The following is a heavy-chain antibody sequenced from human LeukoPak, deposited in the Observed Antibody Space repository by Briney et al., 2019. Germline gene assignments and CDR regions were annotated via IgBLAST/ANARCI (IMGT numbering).Heavy chain of an antibody. J-gene: IGHJ4*02. CDR3: ARARKFRRTTVTTLDY. Sequence: GGSLRLSCAASGFTFSSYAMHWVRQAPGKGLEWVAVLSYDGSIKYYADSVKGRFTISRDNSKNTLYLQMNSLRAEDTAMYYCARARKFRRTTVTTLDYWGQGTLVTVSS. D-gene: IGHD4-17*01. CDR1: GFTFSSYA. V-gene: IGHV3-30-3*01. CDR2: LSYDGSIK.